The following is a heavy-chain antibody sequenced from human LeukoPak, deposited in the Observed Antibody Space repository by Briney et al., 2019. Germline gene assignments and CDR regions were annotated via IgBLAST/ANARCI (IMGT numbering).Heavy chain of an antibody. CDR1: GFTFSSYG. CDR2: ISYDGSNK. D-gene: IGHD1-26*01. V-gene: IGHV3-30*18. J-gene: IGHJ4*02. Sequence: GGSLRLSCAASGFTFSSYGMHWVRQAPGKGLEWVAVISYDGSNKYYADSVKGRFTISRDNSKNTLYLPMNSLRAEDTAAYYCAKDWYSGSYVPDYWGQGTLVTVSS. CDR3: AKDWYSGSYVPDY.